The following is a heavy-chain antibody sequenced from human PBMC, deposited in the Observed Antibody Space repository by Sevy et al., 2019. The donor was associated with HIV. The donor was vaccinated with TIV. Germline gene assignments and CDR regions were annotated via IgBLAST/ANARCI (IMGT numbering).Heavy chain of an antibody. CDR1: VFTFSSYN. Sequence: GGSLRLSCAASVFTFSSYNTNWVRQAPGKGLEWVSSISGSSNYIYYSDSVKGRFTISRDKAKNSLYLQMNSMQAGDTAVYYCARDRDMITFGVAEAFDIWGQGTMVTVSS. CDR3: ARDRDMITFGVAEAFDI. V-gene: IGHV3-21*01. J-gene: IGHJ3*02. CDR2: ISGSSNYI. D-gene: IGHD3-16*01.